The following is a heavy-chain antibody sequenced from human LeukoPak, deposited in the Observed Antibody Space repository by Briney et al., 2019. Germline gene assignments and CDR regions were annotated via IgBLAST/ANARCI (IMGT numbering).Heavy chain of an antibody. D-gene: IGHD2-2*01. J-gene: IGHJ4*02. CDR1: GFTFRDYY. V-gene: IGHV3-11*01. Sequence: GGSLRLSCLASGFTFRDYYMTWIRQAPGKGLERISFISSRGTTTDYADSVKGRFTISRDNANSTLFLQMNSLRAEDTAVYYCARDRGSNNYFDQWGQGTLVTVSS. CDR2: ISSRGTTT. CDR3: ARDRGSNNYFDQ.